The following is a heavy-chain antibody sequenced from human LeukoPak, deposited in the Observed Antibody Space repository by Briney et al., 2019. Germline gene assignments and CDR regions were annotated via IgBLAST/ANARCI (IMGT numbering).Heavy chain of an antibody. V-gene: IGHV3-48*03. CDR1: GFTFSSYE. D-gene: IGHD6-13*01. Sequence: PGGSLILSCAASGFTFSSYEMNWVRQAPGKGLEWVSYISSSGSTIYYADSVKGRFTISRDNAKNSLYLQMNSLRDEDTAVYYCARLAAAGTFANFDYWGQGTLVTVSS. J-gene: IGHJ4*02. CDR2: ISSSGSTI. CDR3: ARLAAAGTFANFDY.